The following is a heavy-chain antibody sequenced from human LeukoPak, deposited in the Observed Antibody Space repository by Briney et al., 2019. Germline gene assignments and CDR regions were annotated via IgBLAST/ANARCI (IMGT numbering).Heavy chain of an antibody. D-gene: IGHD2-2*01. CDR3: ARPRYCSSTSCYYDAFDI. V-gene: IGHV3-11*04. CDR1: GFTFTDYY. CDR2: ISGSGSIK. Sequence: PGGSLRLSCAASGFTFTDYYMTWIRQAPGKGLEWLSYISGSGSIKYYADSVKGRFTISRDNAKNSVYLQMNSLRAEDTAVYYCARPRYCSSTSCYYDAFDIWGQGTRATVSS. J-gene: IGHJ3*02.